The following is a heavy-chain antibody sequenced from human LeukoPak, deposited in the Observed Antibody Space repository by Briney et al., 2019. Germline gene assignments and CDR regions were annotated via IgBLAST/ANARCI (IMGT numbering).Heavy chain of an antibody. D-gene: IGHD6-19*01. CDR2: ISYDGSNK. CDR1: GFTFSSYA. Sequence: GGSLRLSCAASGFTFSSYAMHWVRQAPGKGLEWVAVISYDGSNKYYADSVKGRFTISRDNSKNTLYLQMNSLRAEDTAVYYCARSVPVAGITSFDYWGQGTLVTVSS. J-gene: IGHJ4*02. V-gene: IGHV3-30-3*01. CDR3: ARSVPVAGITSFDY.